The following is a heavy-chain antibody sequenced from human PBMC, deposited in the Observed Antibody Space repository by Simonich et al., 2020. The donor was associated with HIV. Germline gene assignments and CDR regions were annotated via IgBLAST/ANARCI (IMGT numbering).Heavy chain of an antibody. Sequence: EVQLVESGGGLVKPGGSLRLSCAASGFTFSSYSMNWVRQAPGKGLEWVSSISSSSSYIYYADSVKGRFTISRENAKNSLYLQMNRLRAEDTAVYYCARDGRKGSSTSCSDYWGQGTLVTVSS. J-gene: IGHJ4*02. CDR1: GFTFSSYS. CDR2: ISSSSSYI. D-gene: IGHD2-2*01. V-gene: IGHV3-21*01. CDR3: ARDGRKGSSTSCSDY.